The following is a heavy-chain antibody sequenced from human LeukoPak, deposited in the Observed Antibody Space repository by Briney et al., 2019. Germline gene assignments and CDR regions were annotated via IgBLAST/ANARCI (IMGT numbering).Heavy chain of an antibody. Sequence: GASVKVSCKASGYTFTSYGISWVRQAPGQGLEWMGWISAYNGNTNYAQKLQGRVTMTTDTSTRTAYMELRSLRSDDTAVYYCARVRYYDFWSGSPDYYMDVWGKGTTVTVSS. J-gene: IGHJ6*03. CDR3: ARVRYYDFWSGSPDYYMDV. D-gene: IGHD3-3*01. V-gene: IGHV1-18*01. CDR2: ISAYNGNT. CDR1: GYTFTSYG.